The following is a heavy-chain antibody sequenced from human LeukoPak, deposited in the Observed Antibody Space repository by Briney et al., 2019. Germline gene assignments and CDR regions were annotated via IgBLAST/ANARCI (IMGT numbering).Heavy chain of an antibody. D-gene: IGHD6-6*01. V-gene: IGHV1-69*05. J-gene: IGHJ4*02. CDR2: IIPIFCTA. CDR1: GGTFSSYA. CDR3: ASSYSSSKAIDY. Sequence: SVKVSCKASGGTFSSYAISWVRQAPGQGLEWMGGIIPIFCTANYAQKFQGRVTITRDESTSTAYMELSSLRSEDTAVYYCASSYSSSKAIDYWGQGTLVTVSS.